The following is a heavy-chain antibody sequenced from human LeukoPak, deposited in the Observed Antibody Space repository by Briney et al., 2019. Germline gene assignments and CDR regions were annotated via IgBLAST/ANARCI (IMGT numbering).Heavy chain of an antibody. Sequence: KSSETLSHTCAVSGGPFSGYYWSWIREPPGKGLEWIGEINHSGSTNYNPSLKSRVTISVDTSKSQFPLYMDSVTAADTAVYYCARDWNRYAYWGQGTLVTVSS. CDR3: ARDWNRYAY. CDR2: INHSGST. CDR1: GGPFSGYY. J-gene: IGHJ4*02. V-gene: IGHV4-34*01. D-gene: IGHD1-1*01.